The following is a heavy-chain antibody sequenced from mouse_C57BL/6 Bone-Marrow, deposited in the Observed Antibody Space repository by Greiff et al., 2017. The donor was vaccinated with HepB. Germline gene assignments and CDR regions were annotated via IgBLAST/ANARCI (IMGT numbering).Heavy chain of an antibody. Sequence: EVQGVESGGGLVKPGGSLKLSCAASGFTFSSYAMSWVRQTPEKRLEWVATISDGGSYTYYPDNVKGRFTISRDNAKNNLYLQMSHLKSEDTAMYYCARVYDGYYWYFDVWGTGTTVTVSS. CDR1: GFTFSSYA. J-gene: IGHJ1*03. D-gene: IGHD2-3*01. V-gene: IGHV5-4*01. CDR3: ARVYDGYYWYFDV. CDR2: ISDGGSYT.